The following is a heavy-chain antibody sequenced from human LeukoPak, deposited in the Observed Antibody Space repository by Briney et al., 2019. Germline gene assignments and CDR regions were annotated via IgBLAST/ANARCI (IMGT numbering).Heavy chain of an antibody. J-gene: IGHJ6*03. V-gene: IGHV3-23*01. CDR3: AKGLRTGVGPYMGYHYYMDV. CDR1: GFAFSSYA. Sequence: GGSLRLSCAASGFAFSSYAMSWVRQAPGKGLKWVSTINDNGAGTYYADSVKGRFTISRDNSYNTVSLQMNSLRDEDTGVYYCAKGLRTGVGPYMGYHYYMDVWGKGATVTVSS. CDR2: INDNGAGT. D-gene: IGHD3-16*01.